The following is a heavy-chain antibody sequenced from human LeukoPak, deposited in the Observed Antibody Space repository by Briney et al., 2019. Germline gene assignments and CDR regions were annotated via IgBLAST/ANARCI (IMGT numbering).Heavy chain of an antibody. Sequence: ASVKVSCKASGYTFTGYYTHWVRQAPGQGLEWMGWINPNSGGTNYAQKFQGRVTMTRDTSISTAYMELSRLRSDDTAVYYCARQYSSGWRDFDYWGQGTLVTVSS. D-gene: IGHD6-19*01. V-gene: IGHV1-2*02. CDR2: INPNSGGT. CDR3: ARQYSSGWRDFDY. CDR1: GYTFTGYY. J-gene: IGHJ4*02.